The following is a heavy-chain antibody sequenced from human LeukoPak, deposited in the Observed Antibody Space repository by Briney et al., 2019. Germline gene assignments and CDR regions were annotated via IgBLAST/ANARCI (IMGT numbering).Heavy chain of an antibody. J-gene: IGHJ3*02. V-gene: IGHV3-30-3*01. CDR2: VLSDGNKK. Sequence: HPGGSLRLSCAASGFTFTTYAMHWIRRAPGRGLEWVEVVLSDGNKKYYADSVKGRFTISRDNSRNTLFLQMNSLRAEDTAVYYCARTSLHYFGSGSYSLDTFDIWGQGTMVTVSS. CDR1: GFTFTTYA. D-gene: IGHD3-10*01. CDR3: ARTSLHYFGSGSYSLDTFDI.